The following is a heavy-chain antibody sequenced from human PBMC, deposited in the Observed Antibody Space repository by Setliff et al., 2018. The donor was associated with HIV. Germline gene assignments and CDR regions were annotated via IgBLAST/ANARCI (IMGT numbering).Heavy chain of an antibody. J-gene: IGHJ6*04. CDR1: GGSFTDYY. D-gene: IGHD2-21*02. CDR3: ARGRLSPRGFCFSYIDV. V-gene: IGHV4-34*01. CDR2: IDHSGII. Sequence: PSETLSLTCAIFGGSFTDYYCWSWVRQSPGKGLEWIGEIDHSGIINYNPSLKSRVTMSVDTSKGQFSLNLTSVTAADTAIYYCARGRLSPRGFCFSYIDVWGKGTPVTVSS.